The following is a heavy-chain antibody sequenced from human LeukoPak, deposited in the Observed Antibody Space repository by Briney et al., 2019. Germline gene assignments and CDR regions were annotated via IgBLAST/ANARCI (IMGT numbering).Heavy chain of an antibody. CDR2: INHSGST. J-gene: IGHJ3*02. CDR3: ARNAWRNAFDT. CDR1: GGSFSGYY. V-gene: IGHV4-34*01. D-gene: IGHD3-3*01. Sequence: SETLSLTCAVYGGSFSGYYWSWIRQPPGKGLEWIGEINHSGSTNYNASLKSRVTISVDTSKNPFSLTLSSVTAADPAVYYCARNAWRNAFDTWGQGTTVTVSS.